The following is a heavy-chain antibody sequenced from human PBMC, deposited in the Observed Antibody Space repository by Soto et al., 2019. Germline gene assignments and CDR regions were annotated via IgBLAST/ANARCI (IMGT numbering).Heavy chain of an antibody. D-gene: IGHD3-10*01. CDR3: ARDQYDYSSGGLY. CDR1: GGSFSGYY. Sequence: SETLSLTCAVYGGSFSGYYWSWIRQPPGKGLEWIGEINHFGSTNYNPFLKSRVTILVDTSKNQFSLKLSSVTAAYTAVYYCARDQYDYSSGGLYWGQGTLVTVSS. CDR2: INHFGST. V-gene: IGHV4-34*01. J-gene: IGHJ4*02.